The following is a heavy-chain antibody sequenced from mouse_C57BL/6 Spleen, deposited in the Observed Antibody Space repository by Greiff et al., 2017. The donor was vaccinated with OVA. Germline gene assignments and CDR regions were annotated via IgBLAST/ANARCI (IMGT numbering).Heavy chain of an antibody. CDR1: GFNIKNTY. Sequence: EVQLQQSVAELVRPGASVKLSCTASGFNIKNTYMHWVKQRPEQGLEWIGRIDPANGNTKYAPKFPGKATITADTSSNTAYLQLSSLTSEDTAIYYCAISFYDGYYPLYAMDYWGQGTSVTVSS. D-gene: IGHD2-3*01. CDR3: AISFYDGYYPLYAMDY. CDR2: IDPANGNT. J-gene: IGHJ4*01. V-gene: IGHV14-3*01.